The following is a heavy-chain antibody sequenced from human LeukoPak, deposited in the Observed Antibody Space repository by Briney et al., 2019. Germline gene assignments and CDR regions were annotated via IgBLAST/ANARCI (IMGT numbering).Heavy chain of an antibody. J-gene: IGHJ4*02. D-gene: IGHD2-15*01. CDR3: ARPKNSGGSWAFDY. V-gene: IGHV1-69*06. CDR1: GGTFSSYA. Sequence: SVKVSCKASGGTFSSYAISWVRQAPGQGLEWMGGIIPIFGTANYAQKFQGRVTITADKSTSTAYMELSSLRSEDTAVHYCARPKNSGGSWAFDYWGQGTLVTVSS. CDR2: IIPIFGTA.